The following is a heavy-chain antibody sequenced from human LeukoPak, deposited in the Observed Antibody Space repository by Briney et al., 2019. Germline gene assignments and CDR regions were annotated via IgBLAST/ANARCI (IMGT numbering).Heavy chain of an antibody. D-gene: IGHD6-6*01. Sequence: SETLSLTCTVSGYSISSGYYWGWIRQPPGKGLEWIGSIYHSGSTYYNPSLKSRVTISVDTSKNQFSLKLSSVTAADTAVYYCARDSSSSLSSFDYWGQGTLVTVSS. CDR3: ARDSSSSLSSFDY. V-gene: IGHV4-38-2*02. CDR2: IYHSGST. J-gene: IGHJ4*02. CDR1: GYSISSGYY.